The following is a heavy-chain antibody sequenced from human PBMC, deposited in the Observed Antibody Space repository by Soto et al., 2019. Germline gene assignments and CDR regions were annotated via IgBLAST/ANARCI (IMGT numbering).Heavy chain of an antibody. J-gene: IGHJ6*02. D-gene: IGHD6-6*01. CDR2: IYHSGST. CDR3: ASAQHEAAQHYYYYYGMDV. CDR1: GGSISSGGYS. Sequence: NPSETLSLTCAVSGGSISSGGYSWSWIRQPPGKGLEWIGYIYHSGSTYYNPSLKSRVTISVDRSKNQFSLKLSSVTAADTAVYYCASAQHEAAQHYYYYYGMDVWGQGTTVTVS. V-gene: IGHV4-30-2*01.